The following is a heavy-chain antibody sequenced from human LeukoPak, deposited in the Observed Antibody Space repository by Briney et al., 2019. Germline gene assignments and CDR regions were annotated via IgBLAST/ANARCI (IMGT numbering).Heavy chain of an antibody. Sequence: SETLSLTCTVSGGSISSYYWSWIRQPPGKGLEWIGCIYYSGSTNYNPSLKSRVTISVDTSKNQFSLKLSSVTAADTAVYYCARDAWLRPYQYYFDYWGQGTLVTVSS. CDR1: GGSISSYY. V-gene: IGHV4-59*01. CDR3: ARDAWLRPYQYYFDY. CDR2: IYYSGST. J-gene: IGHJ4*02. D-gene: IGHD3-9*01.